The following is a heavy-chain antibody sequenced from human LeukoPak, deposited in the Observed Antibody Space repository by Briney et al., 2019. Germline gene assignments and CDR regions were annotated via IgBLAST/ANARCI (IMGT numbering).Heavy chain of an antibody. J-gene: IGHJ6*03. D-gene: IGHD3-10*01. V-gene: IGHV1-2*02. CDR2: INPNSGGT. CDR3: ARVSRFGELAAKYMDV. Sequence: GASVKVSCKASGYTFTGYYMHWVRQAPGQGLEWMGWINPNSGGTNYAQKFQGRVTMTRDTSISTAYMELSRLRSDDTAVYYCARVSRFGELAAKYMDVWGKGTTVTVSS. CDR1: GYTFTGYY.